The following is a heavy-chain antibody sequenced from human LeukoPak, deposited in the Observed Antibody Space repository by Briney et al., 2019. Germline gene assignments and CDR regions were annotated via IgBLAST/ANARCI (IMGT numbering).Heavy chain of an antibody. CDR3: TTDRIVVVPAPNF. V-gene: IGHV3-15*01. CDR2: IKSKTDGGTT. D-gene: IGHD2-2*01. CDR1: GFTFSNAW. Sequence: GGSLRLSCAASGFTFSNAWMSWVRQAPGKGLEWVGHIKSKTDGGTTDYAAPVKGRFTISRDDSKNTLYLQMNSLKTEDTAVYYCTTDRIVVVPAPNFWGQGTLVTVSS. J-gene: IGHJ4*02.